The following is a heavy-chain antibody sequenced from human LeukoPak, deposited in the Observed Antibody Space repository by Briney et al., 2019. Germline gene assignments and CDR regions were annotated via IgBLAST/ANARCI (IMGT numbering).Heavy chain of an antibody. V-gene: IGHV3-21*01. D-gene: IGHD3-9*01. CDR1: GFTFSSYS. CDR2: ISSSSSYI. Sequence: GGSLRLSCAASGFTFSSYSMNWVRQAPGKGLEWASSISSSSSYIYYADSVKGRFTISRDNAKNSLYLQMNSLRAEDTAVYYCARGGDILTGPADYWGQGTLVTVSS. CDR3: ARGGDILTGPADY. J-gene: IGHJ4*02.